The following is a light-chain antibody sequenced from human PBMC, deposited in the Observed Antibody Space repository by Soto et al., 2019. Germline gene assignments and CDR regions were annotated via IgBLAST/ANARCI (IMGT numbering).Light chain of an antibody. CDR2: DAS. J-gene: IGKJ1*01. CDR1: QSVRSN. CDR3: QQYNYWPPWT. Sequence: EIVMTQSPATLSVSPCERATLSFRASQSVRSNLAWYQQKPGQAPRLLMYDASTRATGIPARFSGSGSGTEFTLTISSLQSEDFAVYYCQQYNYWPPWTFGQGTKVDIK. V-gene: IGKV3-15*01.